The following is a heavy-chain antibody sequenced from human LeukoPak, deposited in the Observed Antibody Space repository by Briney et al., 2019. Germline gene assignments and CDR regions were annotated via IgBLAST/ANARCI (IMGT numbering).Heavy chain of an antibody. J-gene: IGHJ4*02. CDR2: IIPIFATA. D-gene: IGHD4-17*01. CDR1: GGTFSSYA. CDR3: ARETGSAVGSTDFDY. V-gene: IGHV1-69*13. Sequence: ASVTVSCTASGGTFSSYAISWVRQAPGQGLEWMGGIIPIFATANYAQKFQGRVTITADESTSTAYMGLSSLRAEDTAVYYCARETGSAVGSTDFDYWGQGTLVTVSS.